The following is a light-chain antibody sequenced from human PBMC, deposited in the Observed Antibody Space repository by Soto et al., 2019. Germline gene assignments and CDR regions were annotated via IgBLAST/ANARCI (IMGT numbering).Light chain of an antibody. CDR2: DVT. J-gene: IGLJ1*01. CDR1: SSDIGGYKY. V-gene: IGLV2-14*03. Sequence: QSALTQSASVSGSPGQSITISCTGTSSDIGGYKYVSWYQQHPGKAPKLIMYDVTNRPSGVSNRFSGSKSGNTASLTISGLQAEDEADYYCCSYTSTPGYVFGTGTKVTVL. CDR3: CSYTSTPGYV.